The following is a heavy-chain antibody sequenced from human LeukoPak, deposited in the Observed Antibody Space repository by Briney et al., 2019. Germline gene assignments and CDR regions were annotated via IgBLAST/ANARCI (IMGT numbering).Heavy chain of an antibody. CDR2: IYYSGST. CDR1: GGSISSYY. CDR3: ARSRLHDYGDYGALDY. D-gene: IGHD4-17*01. Sequence: SETLSLTCTVSGGSISSYYWSWIRQPPGKGLEWIGYIYYSGSTNYNPSLKSRVTISVDTSKNQFSLKLSSVTAADTAVYYCARSRLHDYGDYGALDYWGQGTLVTVSS. J-gene: IGHJ4*02. V-gene: IGHV4-59*01.